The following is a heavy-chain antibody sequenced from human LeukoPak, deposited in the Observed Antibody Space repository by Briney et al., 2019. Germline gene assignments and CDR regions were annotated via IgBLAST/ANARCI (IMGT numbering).Heavy chain of an antibody. CDR1: GFTVSSNY. CDR2: IYSGGST. Sequence: GGSLRLSCAASGFTVSSNYMSWVRQAPGRGLEWVSVIYSGGSTYYADSVKGRFTISRHNSKNTLYLQMNSLRAEDTAVYYCARDHGGIIDYWGQGTLVTVSS. J-gene: IGHJ4*02. CDR3: ARDHGGIIDY. D-gene: IGHD4-23*01. V-gene: IGHV3-53*04.